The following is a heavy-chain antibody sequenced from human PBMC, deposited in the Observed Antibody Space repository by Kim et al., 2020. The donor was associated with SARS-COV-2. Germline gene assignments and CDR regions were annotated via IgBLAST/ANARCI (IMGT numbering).Heavy chain of an antibody. D-gene: IGHD1-26*01. Sequence: GGSLRLSCAASGFTFSDYYMSWIRQAPGKGLEWVSYISSSSSYTNYADSVKGRFTISRDNAKNSLYLQMNSLRAEDTAVYYCARGGGSSYYYYYGMDVWGQGTTVTVSS. V-gene: IGHV3-11*05. CDR3: ARGGGSSYYYYYGMDV. J-gene: IGHJ6*02. CDR1: GFTFSDYY. CDR2: ISSSSSYT.